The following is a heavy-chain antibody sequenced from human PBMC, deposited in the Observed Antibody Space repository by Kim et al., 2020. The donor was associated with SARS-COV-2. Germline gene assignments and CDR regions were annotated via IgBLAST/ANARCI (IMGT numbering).Heavy chain of an antibody. CDR1: GYSISSGYY. Sequence: SETLSLTCTVSGYSISSGYYWGWIRQPPGKGLEWIGSIYHSGSTYYNPSLKSRVTISVDTSKNQFSLKLSSVTAADTAVYYCARVAQVIAAAGYWGQGTLVTVSS. CDR2: IYHSGST. CDR3: ARVAQVIAAAGY. D-gene: IGHD6-13*01. J-gene: IGHJ4*02. V-gene: IGHV4-38-2*02.